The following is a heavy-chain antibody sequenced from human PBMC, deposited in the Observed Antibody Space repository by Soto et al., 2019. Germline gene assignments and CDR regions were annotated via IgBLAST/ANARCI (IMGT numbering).Heavy chain of an antibody. D-gene: IGHD2-21*02. CDR3: ARDNFDLGYCGGDCYSYFDY. Sequence: VASVKVSCKASGYTFTSYGISWVRQAPGQGLEWMGWISAYNGNTNYAQKLQGRVTMTTDTSTSTAYMELRSLRSDDTAVYYCARDNFDLGYCGGDCYSYFDYWGQGTLVTVSS. J-gene: IGHJ4*02. CDR1: GYTFTSYG. V-gene: IGHV1-18*04. CDR2: ISAYNGNT.